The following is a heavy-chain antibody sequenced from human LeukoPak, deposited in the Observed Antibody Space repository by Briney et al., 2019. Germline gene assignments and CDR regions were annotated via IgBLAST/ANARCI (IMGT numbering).Heavy chain of an antibody. CDR2: IYHSGST. J-gene: IGHJ3*02. Sequence: SGTLSLTCAVSGGSISSSNWWSWVRQPPGKGLEWIGEIYHSGSTNYNPSLKSRVTISVDKSKNQFSLKLSSVTAADTAVYYCARVGMITFGGVIVKPDAFDIWGXXXMVTVSS. CDR3: ARVGMITFGGVIVKPDAFDI. V-gene: IGHV4-4*02. D-gene: IGHD3-16*02. CDR1: GGSISSSNW.